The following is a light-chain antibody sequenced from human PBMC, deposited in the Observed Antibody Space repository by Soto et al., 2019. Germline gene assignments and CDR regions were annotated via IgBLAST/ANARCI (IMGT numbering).Light chain of an antibody. CDR2: GAS. CDR1: QSVSSN. CDR3: QQYIYWPYT. Sequence: EIVMTQSPATLSVSPGERATLSCRASQSVSSNLAWYQQKPGQAPRLLIYGASTRATGFAARFSGSGSGTDFTLSISSLRSEDFAVYYCQQYIYWPYTFGQRTKVDIK. J-gene: IGKJ2*01. V-gene: IGKV3-15*01.